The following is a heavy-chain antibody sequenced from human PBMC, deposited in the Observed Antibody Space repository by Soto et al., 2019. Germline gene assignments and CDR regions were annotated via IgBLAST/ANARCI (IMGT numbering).Heavy chain of an antibody. CDR3: ARDSLSRYSGYVY. CDR1: VFTFSRYR. CDR2: ISSSSSYI. J-gene: IGHJ4*02. V-gene: IGHV3-21*01. D-gene: IGHD5-12*01. Sequence: GWYLRLSCAASVFTFSRYRLNWVRQAPGKGLEWVSSISSSSSYIYYADSVKGRFTISRDNAKNSLYLQMNSLRAEDTAVYYCARDSLSRYSGYVYWGQGTLVTV.